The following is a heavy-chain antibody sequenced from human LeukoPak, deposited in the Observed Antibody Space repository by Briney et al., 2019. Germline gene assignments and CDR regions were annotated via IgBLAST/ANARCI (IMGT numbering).Heavy chain of an antibody. CDR2: VNRDGSET. CDR1: GFALSSHW. V-gene: IGHV3-7*03. J-gene: IGHJ6*02. CDR3: ARNNGMDV. Sequence: GGSLRLSCAASGFALSSHWMTWVRQVPGRGPEWVANVNRDGSETYYLDSVKGRFTISKDNAKNSLYLQMNSLRAVDTALYHCARNNGMDVWGQGTTVIVSS.